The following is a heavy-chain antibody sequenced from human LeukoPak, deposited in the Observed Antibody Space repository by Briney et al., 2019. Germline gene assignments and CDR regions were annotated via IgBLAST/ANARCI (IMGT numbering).Heavy chain of an antibody. J-gene: IGHJ4*02. V-gene: IGHV3-72*01. CDR1: GLTFGDHF. CDR3: ATFFGYDFGY. Sequence: PGGSLRLSCAASGLTFGDHFLDWVRQAPGKGLEWVGRSRNKANSYNTEYAASVKGRFTISRDDSKNSVYLQMNSLKVEDTAVYYCATFFGYDFGYWGQGTLVTVSS. D-gene: IGHD5-12*01. CDR2: SRNKANSYNT.